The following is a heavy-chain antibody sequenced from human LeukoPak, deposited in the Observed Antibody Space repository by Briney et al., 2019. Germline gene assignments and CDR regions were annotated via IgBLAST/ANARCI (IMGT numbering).Heavy chain of an antibody. Sequence: GASVKVSCKASGGTVSSYAISWGGQAPGQGLEWMGGIIPIYGTADYAPKFQGRVTTPANDSTSTAYMELSSPTSENTAVYYCARDPTGMDVWGQGTTVPVSS. CDR1: GGTVSSYA. J-gene: IGHJ6*02. CDR2: IIPIYGTA. V-gene: IGHV1-69*01. CDR3: ARDPTGMDV.